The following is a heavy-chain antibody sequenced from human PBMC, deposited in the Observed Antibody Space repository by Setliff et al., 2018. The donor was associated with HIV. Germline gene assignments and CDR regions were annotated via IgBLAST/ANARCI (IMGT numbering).Heavy chain of an antibody. D-gene: IGHD3-10*01. Sequence: PGESLKISCKGSGYSFTSYWIGWVRQMPGKGLEWMGIIHPGDSDTRYSPSFQGQVTISADKSISTAYLQWSSLKASDTAMYYCARPSSGSGSYSAFDIWGQGTMVTVSS. V-gene: IGHV5-51*01. CDR3: ARPSSGSGSYSAFDI. CDR1: GYSFTSYW. J-gene: IGHJ3*02. CDR2: IHPGDSDT.